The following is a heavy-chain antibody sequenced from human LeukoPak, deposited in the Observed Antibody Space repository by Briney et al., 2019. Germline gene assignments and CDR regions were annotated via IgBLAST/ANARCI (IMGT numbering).Heavy chain of an antibody. Sequence: PSETLSLTCTVSGGSISSYYWSWIRQPPGKGLEWIGYIYYSGSTNYNPSLKSRVTISVDTSKNQFSLKLSSVTAADTAVYYCARGPRVNFDYWGQGTLVTVSS. CDR1: GGSISSYY. CDR3: ARGPRVNFDY. D-gene: IGHD3-10*01. J-gene: IGHJ4*02. CDR2: IYYSGST. V-gene: IGHV4-59*01.